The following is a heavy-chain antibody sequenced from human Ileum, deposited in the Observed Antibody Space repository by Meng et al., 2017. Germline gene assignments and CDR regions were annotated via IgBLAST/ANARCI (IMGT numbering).Heavy chain of an antibody. Sequence: QVQLVESGGGVVQPGVSLRLSCAASGFTFSSCAMHWVRQAPGEGLECVAVISPDGTRAYYADSVNGRFTISRDNSKNTFYLQMNSLRSDDTAVYYCATGGAYYFDYWGQGALVTVSS. J-gene: IGHJ4*02. CDR2: ISPDGTRA. CDR1: GFTFSSCA. CDR3: ATGGAYYFDY. D-gene: IGHD4-17*01. V-gene: IGHV3-30-3*01.